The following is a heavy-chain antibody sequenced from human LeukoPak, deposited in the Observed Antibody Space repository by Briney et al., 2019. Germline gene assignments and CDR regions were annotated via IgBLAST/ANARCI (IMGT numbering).Heavy chain of an antibody. D-gene: IGHD4-23*01. CDR3: ARAVTVVTLHYYYYYMDV. CDR1: GGSINRSPNS. V-gene: IGHV4-39*07. CDR2: LFYGGDT. J-gene: IGHJ6*03. Sequence: SETLSLTCNVSGGSINRSPNSWGWIRQPPGKGLEWIGFLFYGGDTYYNPSLKSRVTISVDTSKNQFSLKLSSVTAADTAVYYCARAVTVVTLHYYYYYMDVWGKGTTVTVSS.